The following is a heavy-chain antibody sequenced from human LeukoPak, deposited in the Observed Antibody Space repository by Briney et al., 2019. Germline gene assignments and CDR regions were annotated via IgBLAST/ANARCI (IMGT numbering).Heavy chain of an antibody. Sequence: SETLSLTCTVSGGSISSNNYFWGWIRQPPGKGLEWIASIYYGGSTYHYPSLKSRTTLSVDTSKNQFSLKLSSVTAADTAVYYCARDREEQWLVQSYFDYWGQGTLVTVSS. CDR2: IYYGGST. CDR3: ARDREEQWLVQSYFDY. D-gene: IGHD6-19*01. J-gene: IGHJ4*02. CDR1: GGSISSNNYF. V-gene: IGHV4-39*02.